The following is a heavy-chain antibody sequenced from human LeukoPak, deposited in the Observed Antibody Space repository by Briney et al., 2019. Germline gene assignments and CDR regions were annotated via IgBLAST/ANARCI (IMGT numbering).Heavy chain of an antibody. V-gene: IGHV3-74*01. CDR3: GRGSSGHPYYFDY. CDR2: INSDGSST. Sequence: GGSLRLSCAASGFTFSSYSMNWVRQAPGKGLEWVSRINSDGSSTSYADSVKGRFTISRDNAKNTLYLQMNSLRAEDTAVYYCGRGSSGHPYYFDYWGQGTLVTVSS. D-gene: IGHD6-19*01. J-gene: IGHJ4*02. CDR1: GFTFSSYS.